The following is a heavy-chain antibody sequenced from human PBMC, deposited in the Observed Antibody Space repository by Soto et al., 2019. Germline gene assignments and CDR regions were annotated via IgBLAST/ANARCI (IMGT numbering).Heavy chain of an antibody. Sequence: GGSLRLSCAASGFTFSSYAMSWVRQAPGKGLEWVSAISGSGGSTYYAYSVKGRFTISRDNSKNTLYLQMNSLRAEDTAVYYCAKSGVTMVRGVYYGMDVWGQGTTVTVSS. CDR2: ISGSGGST. CDR3: AKSGVTMVRGVYYGMDV. J-gene: IGHJ6*02. V-gene: IGHV3-23*01. D-gene: IGHD3-10*01. CDR1: GFTFSSYA.